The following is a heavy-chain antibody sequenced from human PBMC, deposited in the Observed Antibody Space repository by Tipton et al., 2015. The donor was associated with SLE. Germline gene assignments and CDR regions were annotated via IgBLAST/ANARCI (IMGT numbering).Heavy chain of an antibody. Sequence: SLRLSCSASKFTFRNYAMNWVRQAPGKGLEWVSVISDAGNTTHYADSVRGRFIVSRGNSKNTLDLQMNSLRAADTAVYYCAKGSAYNYGYFDYWGQGALVTVSS. CDR3: AKGSAYNYGYFDY. J-gene: IGHJ4*02. V-gene: IGHV3-23*01. CDR1: KFTFRNYA. CDR2: ISDAGNTT. D-gene: IGHD5-12*01.